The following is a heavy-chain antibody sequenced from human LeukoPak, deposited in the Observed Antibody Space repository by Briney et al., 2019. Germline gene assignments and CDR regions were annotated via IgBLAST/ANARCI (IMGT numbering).Heavy chain of an antibody. D-gene: IGHD5-18*01. CDR3: ARSGYSYGLHFDY. Sequence: ASVKVSCKASGYTFTGYYMHWVRQAPGQGLEWMGWINRNSGGTNYAQKFQGRVTMTRNTSISTAYMELSRLRSDDTAVYYCARSGYSYGLHFDYWGQGTLVTVSS. J-gene: IGHJ4*02. CDR2: INRNSGGT. V-gene: IGHV1-2*02. CDR1: GYTFTGYY.